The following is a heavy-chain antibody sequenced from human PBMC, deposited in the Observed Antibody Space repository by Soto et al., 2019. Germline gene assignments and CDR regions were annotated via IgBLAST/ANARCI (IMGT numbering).Heavy chain of an antibody. CDR1: GYSFTSYA. J-gene: IGHJ4*02. D-gene: IGHD6-19*01. CDR3: ARAVAVPASCGY. V-gene: IGHV1-3*05. Sequence: QVQLVQSGAEEKKPGASVKVSCKASGYSFTSYAMHWVRQAPGQRLEWMGWINAGNGNTKYSQKFQGRVTITRDTSASTAYMELSSLRSEDTAMYYCARAVAVPASCGYWGQGTLVTVSS. CDR2: INAGNGNT.